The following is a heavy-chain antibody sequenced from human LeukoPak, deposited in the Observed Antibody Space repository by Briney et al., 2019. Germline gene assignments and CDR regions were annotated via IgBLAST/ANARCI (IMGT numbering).Heavy chain of an antibody. CDR3: ARGYCSSTSCYNFDY. J-gene: IGHJ4*02. D-gene: IGHD2-2*02. V-gene: IGHV1-18*01. CDR1: GYTFTSYG. CDR2: ISAYNGNT. Sequence: ASVKVSCKASGYTFTSYGISWLRQAPGQGLEWMGWISAYNGNTNYAQKLQGRVTMTTDTSTSTAYMELRSLRSDDTAVYYCARGYCSSTSCYNFDYWGQGTLVTVSS.